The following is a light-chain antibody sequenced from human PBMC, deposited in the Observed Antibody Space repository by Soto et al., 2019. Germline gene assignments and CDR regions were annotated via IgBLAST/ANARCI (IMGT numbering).Light chain of an antibody. Sequence: QSVLTQPPSASGTPGQRVTISCSGSSSNIGSDTVNWYQQLPGTAPKLLIHRSDQRPSGVPARFSASKSGTSASLAISGLQSEDEADYHCASWDASLNGWVFGGGTQLTVL. CDR3: ASWDASLNGWV. J-gene: IGLJ3*02. CDR1: SSNIGSDT. CDR2: RSD. V-gene: IGLV1-44*01.